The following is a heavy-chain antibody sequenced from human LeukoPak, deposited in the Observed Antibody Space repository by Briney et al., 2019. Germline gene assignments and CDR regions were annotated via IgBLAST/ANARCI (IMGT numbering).Heavy chain of an antibody. CDR1: GFTFSSYG. CDR2: ISYDGSNK. CDR3: ARAGGSGSYPRNWFDP. Sequence: GRSLRLSCAASGFTFSSYGMHWVRQAPGKGLEWVAVISYDGSNKYYADSVKGRFTISRDNSKNTLYLQMNSLRAEDTAVYYCARAGGSGSYPRNWFDPWGQGTLVTVSS. J-gene: IGHJ5*02. V-gene: IGHV3-30*03. D-gene: IGHD3-10*01.